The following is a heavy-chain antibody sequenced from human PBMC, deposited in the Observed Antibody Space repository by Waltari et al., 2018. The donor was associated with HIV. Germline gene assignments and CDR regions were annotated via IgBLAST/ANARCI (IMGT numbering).Heavy chain of an antibody. D-gene: IGHD3-10*01. V-gene: IGHV4-34*01. CDR1: GGSFSGYY. Sequence: QVQLQQWGAGLLKPSETLSLTCAVYGGSFSGYYWSWIRQPPGKGLEWIGEINHSGSTNYNPSLKSRVTISVDTSNNQFSLKLSSVTAADTAVYYCAKRSWGSGSYYNAASAFDIWGQGTMVTVSS. CDR3: AKRSWGSGSYYNAASAFDI. J-gene: IGHJ3*02. CDR2: INHSGST.